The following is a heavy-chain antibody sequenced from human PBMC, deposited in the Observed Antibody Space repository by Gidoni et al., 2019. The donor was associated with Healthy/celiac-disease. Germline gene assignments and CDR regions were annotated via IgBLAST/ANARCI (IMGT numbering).Heavy chain of an antibody. Sequence: EVLLVQSGGGLCKPGGSLRLPCAASGFTFSSYSMNWVRQTPGKVLEWVSSISSSSSYIYYADSVKGRFTISRDNAKNALYLQMNSLRAEDTAVYYCVRELTGYSYGPGGYWGQGTLVTVSS. J-gene: IGHJ4*02. CDR2: ISSSSSYI. CDR3: VRELTGYSYGPGGY. D-gene: IGHD5-18*01. CDR1: GFTFSSYS. V-gene: IGHV3-21*01.